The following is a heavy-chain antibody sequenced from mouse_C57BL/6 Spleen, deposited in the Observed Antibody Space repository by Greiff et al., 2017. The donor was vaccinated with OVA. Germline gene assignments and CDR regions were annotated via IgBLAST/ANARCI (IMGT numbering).Heavy chain of an antibody. D-gene: IGHD1-1*01. CDR1: GFNIKDDY. Sequence: VQLKESGAELVRPGASVKLSCTASGFNIKDDYMHWVKQRPEQGLEWIGWIDPENGDTEYASKFQGKATITADTSSNTAYLQLSSLTSEDTAVYYCTIRGSSSAWFAYWGQGTLVTVSA. CDR2: IDPENGDT. V-gene: IGHV14-4*01. CDR3: TIRGSSSAWFAY. J-gene: IGHJ3*01.